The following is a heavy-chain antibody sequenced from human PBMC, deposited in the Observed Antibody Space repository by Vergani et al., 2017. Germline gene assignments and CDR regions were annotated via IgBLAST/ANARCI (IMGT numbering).Heavy chain of an antibody. Sequence: QVQLQQWGAGLLKPSETLSLTCAVYGGSFSGYYWSWIRQPPGKGLEWIGEINHSGSTNYNPSLKSRVTISVDTSKNQFSLKLSSVTAADTAVYYCARELGRSTSTQYGEWGYNWFDPWGQGTLVTVSS. CDR3: ARELGRSTSTQYGEWGYNWFDP. V-gene: IGHV4-34*01. D-gene: IGHD2-2*01. CDR1: GGSFSGYY. J-gene: IGHJ5*02. CDR2: INHSGST.